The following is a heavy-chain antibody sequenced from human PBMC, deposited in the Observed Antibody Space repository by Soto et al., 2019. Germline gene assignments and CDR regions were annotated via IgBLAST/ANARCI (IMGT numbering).Heavy chain of an antibody. D-gene: IGHD4-17*01. CDR2: ISSGGDYI. CDR1: GFFFSVYS. Sequence: EVQLVESGGGLLKPGGSLRLSCVASGFFFSVYSMNWVRQAPGTGLEWVSYISSGGDYIYYADSVKGRFTISRDNAKNSLYLQMDSLRAEDTAVYYCARDAPYGDYNWFDPWGQGTLVTVSS. V-gene: IGHV3-21*01. J-gene: IGHJ5*02. CDR3: ARDAPYGDYNWFDP.